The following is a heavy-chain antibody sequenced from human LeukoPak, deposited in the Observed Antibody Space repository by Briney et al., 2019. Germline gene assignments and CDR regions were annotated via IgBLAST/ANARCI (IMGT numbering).Heavy chain of an antibody. Sequence: GGSLRLSCAASGFTFSSYAMHWVRQAPGKGLEWVAVISYDGSNKYYADSVKGRFTISRDNSKNTLYLQMNSLRAEDTAVYYCARGRTYYYDSSGRHPIDYWGQGTLVTVSS. CDR1: GFTFSSYA. J-gene: IGHJ4*02. CDR3: ARGRTYYYDSSGRHPIDY. CDR2: ISYDGSNK. D-gene: IGHD3-22*01. V-gene: IGHV3-30-3*01.